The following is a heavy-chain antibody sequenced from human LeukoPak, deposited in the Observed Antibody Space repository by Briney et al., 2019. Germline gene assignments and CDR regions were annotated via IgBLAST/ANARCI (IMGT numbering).Heavy chain of an antibody. CDR2: INAGNGNT. V-gene: IGHV1-3*01. CDR1: GYTFTSYA. J-gene: IGHJ4*02. Sequence: ASVKVSCKASGYTFTSYAMHWVRQAPGQRLEWMGWINAGNGNTKYSQKFQGRVTITRDTSASTAYMELSSLRSEDTAVYCCARSTMVRGVIITELDYWGQGTLVTVSS. D-gene: IGHD3-10*01. CDR3: ARSTMVRGVIITELDY.